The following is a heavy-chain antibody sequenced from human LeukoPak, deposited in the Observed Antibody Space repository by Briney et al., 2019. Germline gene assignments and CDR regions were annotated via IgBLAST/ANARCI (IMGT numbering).Heavy chain of an antibody. CDR1: GFSLSSDY. CDR3: STAPAWDLLYYN. J-gene: IGHJ4*02. D-gene: IGHD1-26*01. V-gene: IGHV3-53*01. CDR2: VYNANGDT. Sequence: PGESLRLSCAASGFSLSSDYMSWVRQAPGKGLEWVSFVYNANGDTYYSDSVKGRSTISSDNSKNTLYLQMDNLRAEDTAVYYCSTAPAWDLLYYNWGQGTLVTVSS.